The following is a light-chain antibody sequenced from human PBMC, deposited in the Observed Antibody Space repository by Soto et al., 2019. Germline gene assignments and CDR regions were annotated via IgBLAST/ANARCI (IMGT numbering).Light chain of an antibody. J-gene: IGKJ2*01. V-gene: IGKV3-15*01. CDR3: HQYNNWLPYT. CDR1: QSVSSN. Sequence: EIVMTQSPATLSVSPGERATLSCRASQSVSSNLAWYQQKPGQAPRLLIYGASTRATGIPARFSGSGSGTEFTLTISSLQSEDFAVYYCHQYNNWLPYTFGRGTKLEIK. CDR2: GAS.